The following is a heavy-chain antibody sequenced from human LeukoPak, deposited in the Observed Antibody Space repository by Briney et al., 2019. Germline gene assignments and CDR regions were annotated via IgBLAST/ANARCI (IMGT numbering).Heavy chain of an antibody. CDR1: GFTFSSYA. D-gene: IGHD5-18*01. J-gene: IGHJ5*02. CDR3: AKDKYSPNINNWFDP. Sequence: GGSLRLSCAASGFTFSSYAMSWVRQAPGKGLEWVSAISGSGGSTYSADSVKGRFTISRDNSKNTLYLQMNSLRAEDTAVYYCAKDKYSPNINNWFDPWGQGTLVTVSS. V-gene: IGHV3-23*01. CDR2: ISGSGGST.